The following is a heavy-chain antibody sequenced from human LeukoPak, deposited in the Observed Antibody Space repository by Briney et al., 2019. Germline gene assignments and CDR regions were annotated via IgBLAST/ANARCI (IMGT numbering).Heavy chain of an antibody. V-gene: IGHV3-7*03. CDR2: IKQDGSEK. Sequence: GGSLRLSCAASGFTFSSYWMSWVRQAPGKGLEWVANIKQDGSEKYYVDSVKGRFTISRDNAKNSLCLQMNSLRAEDTAVYYCARDGGFDTTYYYYYYGMDVWGKGTTVTVSS. D-gene: IGHD3-16*01. CDR1: GFTFSSYW. J-gene: IGHJ6*04. CDR3: ARDGGFDTTYYYYYYGMDV.